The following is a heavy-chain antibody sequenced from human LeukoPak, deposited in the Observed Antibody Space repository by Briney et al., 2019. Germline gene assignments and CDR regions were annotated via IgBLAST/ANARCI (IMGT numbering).Heavy chain of an antibody. CDR3: AREPTVTTGLGRKYYYGMDV. CDR1: GGSFSSGSYY. CDR2: IYYSGST. J-gene: IGHJ6*02. V-gene: IGHV4-61*01. Sequence: PSETLSLTCTVSGGSFSSGSYYWSWIRQPPGKGLEWIGDIYYSGSTNYNPALKRRVTISVDTSKNQSSLKLSSVTAADTAMYYCAREPTVTTGLGRKYYYGMDVWGQGTTVTVSS. D-gene: IGHD4-17*01.